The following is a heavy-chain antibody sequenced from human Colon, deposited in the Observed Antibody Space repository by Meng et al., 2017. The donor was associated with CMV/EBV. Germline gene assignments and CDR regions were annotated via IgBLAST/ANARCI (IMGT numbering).Heavy chain of an antibody. J-gene: IGHJ5*02. D-gene: IGHD1-1*01. CDR1: GFSVSDHY. V-gene: IGHV3-72*01. CDR3: LNDPNWAQGS. CDR2: ARDKANSYTT. Sequence: CAASGFSVSDHYMDWVRQTPGKGLEWVGRARDKANSYTTEYAPSVRGRFTISRDNSKNTVYLQMDNLRVDDTAVYFCLNDPNWAQGSWGQGSLVTVSS.